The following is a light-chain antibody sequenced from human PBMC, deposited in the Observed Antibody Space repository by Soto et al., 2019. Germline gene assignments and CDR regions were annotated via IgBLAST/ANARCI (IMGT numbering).Light chain of an antibody. V-gene: IGKV1-9*01. J-gene: IGKJ4*01. CDR3: QQVKTYPRT. CDR2: EES. Sequence: DIHLTQSPSFLSASVGDRVTITCRPSQAVPNNTASYQQKPGKPPKLLIYEESTLHSGVPSRFSGRKSGTQFTLTIDSLQPEDFATYYCQQVKTYPRTFGGGTKVEIK. CDR1: QAVPNN.